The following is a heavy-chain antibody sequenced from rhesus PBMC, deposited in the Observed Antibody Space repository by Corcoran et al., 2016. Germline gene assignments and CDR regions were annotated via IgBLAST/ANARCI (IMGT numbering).Heavy chain of an antibody. J-gene: IGHJ6*01. CDR3: ASGLNYGAPNFGLDS. CDR2: IGG. D-gene: IGHD1-26*01. V-gene: IGHV4-127*01. Sequence: QVQLKESGPGLVKPSETLSLTCTVSGDFIISGHAWSGIRQSPGKGLEWIGYIGGYYNPSLKSRVTISKDTSKNQFSLNLTSVTAADTAVYYCASGLNYGAPNFGLDSWGQGVVVTVSS. CDR1: GDFIISGHA.